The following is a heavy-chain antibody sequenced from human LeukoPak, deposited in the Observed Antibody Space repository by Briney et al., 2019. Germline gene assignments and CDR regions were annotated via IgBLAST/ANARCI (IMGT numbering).Heavy chain of an antibody. J-gene: IGHJ4*02. CDR3: ARGGVLYTFDY. CDR1: GYTFTSYY. CDR2: INAGNGNT. V-gene: IGHV1-3*01. D-gene: IGHD2-8*01. Sequence: ASVKVSCKASGYTFTSYYMHWVRQAPGQRLEWMGWINAGNGNTKYSQKFQGRVTITRDTSASTAYMELSSLRSEDTAVYYCARGGVLYTFDYWGQGTLVTVSS.